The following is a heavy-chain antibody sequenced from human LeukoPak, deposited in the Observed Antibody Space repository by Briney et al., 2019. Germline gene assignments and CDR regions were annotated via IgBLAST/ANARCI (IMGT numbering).Heavy chain of an antibody. D-gene: IGHD1-26*01. V-gene: IGHV3-7*01. CDR1: GFTISNHW. Sequence: PGGSLRLSCAASGFTISNHWMSWVRQAPGKGLEWVANIKQAESERFYVDSVKDRFIISRDNAENSVYLQMNSLRAEDTAVYYCAKWELYSGFYYIDYWGQGTLATVSS. CDR2: IKQAESER. CDR3: AKWELYSGFYYIDY. J-gene: IGHJ4*02.